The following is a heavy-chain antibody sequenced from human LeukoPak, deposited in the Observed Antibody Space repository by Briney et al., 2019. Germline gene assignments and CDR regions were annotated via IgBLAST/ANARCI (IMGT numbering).Heavy chain of an antibody. CDR2: THYSGST. D-gene: IGHD3-9*01. CDR1: GGPISSYY. J-gene: IGHJ2*01. Sequence: PSETLSLNCTVSGGPISSYYWSWIRQPPGKQLEWIGYTHYSGSTDKNPSLWSRVTMSVDTSKNQISLKLSSVTAADTAVYYCGRRTFYDTLTGYKYWYFDLWGRGTLVTVSS. V-gene: IGHV4-59*01. CDR3: GRRTFYDTLTGYKYWYFDL.